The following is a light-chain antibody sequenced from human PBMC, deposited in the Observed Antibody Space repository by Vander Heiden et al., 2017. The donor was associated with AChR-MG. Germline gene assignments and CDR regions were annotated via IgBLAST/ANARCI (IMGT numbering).Light chain of an antibody. J-gene: IGKJ2*01. CDR1: QSISSY. CDR2: AAS. V-gene: IGKV1-39*01. CDR3: QQSYSYPSMYT. Sequence: DIQMTQSPSSLSASVGDRVTITCRASQSISSYLNWYQQKPGKAPKLLIYAASSLQRGVPSRFSGSGSGTDFTLTISSLQPEDFATYYCQQSYSYPSMYTFGQGTKLEIK.